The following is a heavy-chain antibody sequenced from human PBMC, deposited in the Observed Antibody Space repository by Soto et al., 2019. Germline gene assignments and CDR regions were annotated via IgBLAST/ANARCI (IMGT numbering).Heavy chain of an antibody. Sequence: SETLSLTCTVSGGSISGSSYYWGWIRQPPGKGLEWIGSIYYSGSTYYNPSLKSRVTISVDTSKNQFSLKLSSVTAADTAVYYCARLTIRGSRRELGWYYGMDVWGQGTTVTVSS. CDR2: IYYSGST. CDR3: ARLTIRGSRRELGWYYGMDV. V-gene: IGHV4-39*01. D-gene: IGHD3-16*01. CDR1: GGSISGSSYY. J-gene: IGHJ6*02.